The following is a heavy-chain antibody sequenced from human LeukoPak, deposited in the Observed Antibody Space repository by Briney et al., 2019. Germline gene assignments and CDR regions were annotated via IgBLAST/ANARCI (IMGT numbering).Heavy chain of an antibody. D-gene: IGHD3-10*01. J-gene: IGHJ4*02. CDR2: ISYDGSNK. Sequence: PGGSLRLSCAASGFTFSSYAMHWVRQAPGKGLERVAVISYDGSNKYYADSVKSRFTISRDNSKNTLYLQMNSLRAEDTAVYYCARDVAYYYGSGSYSIDYWGQGTLVTVSS. CDR1: GFTFSSYA. V-gene: IGHV3-30*04. CDR3: ARDVAYYYGSGSYSIDY.